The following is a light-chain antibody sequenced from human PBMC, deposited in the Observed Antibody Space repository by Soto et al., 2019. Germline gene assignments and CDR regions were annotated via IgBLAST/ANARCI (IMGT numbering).Light chain of an antibody. V-gene: IGKV2-30*02. CDR1: QSVVHGDGNTF. Sequence: DVVLTQSPLSLTVTLGQPASISCRSSQSVVHGDGNTFLNWFQQRPGQSPRRLIYRVFNRDSGVPDRFSGSGSGTDFTLKISRVEAEDVGVYYCMQGTHWPYTFGQGTKLEIK. CDR3: MQGTHWPYT. CDR2: RVF. J-gene: IGKJ2*01.